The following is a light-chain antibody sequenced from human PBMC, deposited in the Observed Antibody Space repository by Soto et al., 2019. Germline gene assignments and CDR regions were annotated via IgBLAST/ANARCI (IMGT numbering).Light chain of an antibody. J-gene: IGKJ3*01. CDR3: QQTSSAPFT. V-gene: IGKV1-39*01. Sequence: DIQMTQSPYSLSAAVGDRVTIACRASQNINTYLNWYKQKPGKAPKLLIFDAANLQSGVPSRFSGGGSRTDFTLTITSLQPEDFATYYCQQTSSAPFTFGPGTKVDIK. CDR2: DAA. CDR1: QNINTY.